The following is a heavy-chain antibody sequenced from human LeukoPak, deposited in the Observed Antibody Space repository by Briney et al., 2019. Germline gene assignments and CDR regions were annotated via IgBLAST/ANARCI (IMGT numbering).Heavy chain of an antibody. D-gene: IGHD3-10*01. Sequence: SETLSLTCTVSGGSVSSSSYYWGWIRQPPGKGLEWIASVYYSGSTYYNPSVNSRVTMSVDTSKNQFSLRLSSVAAADTAVYYCARHYFFGSGTYRPFESWGQGTLVTVSS. J-gene: IGHJ4*02. CDR3: ARHYFFGSGTYRPFES. CDR2: VYYSGST. CDR1: GGSVSSSSYY. V-gene: IGHV4-39*01.